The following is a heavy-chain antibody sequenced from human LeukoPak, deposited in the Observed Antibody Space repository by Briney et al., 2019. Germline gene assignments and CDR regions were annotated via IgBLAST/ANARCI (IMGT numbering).Heavy chain of an antibody. V-gene: IGHV3-74*01. Sequence: GGSLRLSCAASGFTFSRYWMHWVRQAPGKGLVWVSRIKSDGSTTSYADSVKGRFTISRDNAKNTLFLQMNSLRAEDTAVYYCARVPVEVYYVSSGYYFYFDYWGQGSLVTVSS. CDR3: ARVPVEVYYVSSGYYFYFDY. J-gene: IGHJ4*02. CDR2: IKSDGSTT. D-gene: IGHD3-22*01. CDR1: GFTFSRYW.